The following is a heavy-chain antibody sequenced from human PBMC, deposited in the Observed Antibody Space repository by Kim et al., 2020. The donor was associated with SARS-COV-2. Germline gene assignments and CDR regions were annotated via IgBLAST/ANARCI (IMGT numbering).Heavy chain of an antibody. J-gene: IGHJ2*01. Sequence: SETLSLTCTVSGGSISSGDYYWSWIRQPPGKGLEWIGYIYYSGSTYYNPSLKSRVTISVDTSKNQFSLKLSSVTAADTAVYYCARDQPPYRRDGYNYQDRTPNRYFDLWGRGTLVTVSS. V-gene: IGHV4-30-4*01. CDR2: IYYSGST. CDR1: GGSISSGDYY. D-gene: IGHD5-12*01. CDR3: ARDQPPYRRDGYNYQDRTPNRYFDL.